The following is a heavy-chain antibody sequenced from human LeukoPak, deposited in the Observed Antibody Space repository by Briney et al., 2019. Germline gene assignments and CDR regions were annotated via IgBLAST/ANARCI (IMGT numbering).Heavy chain of an antibody. CDR3: ARDGLYSGSY. J-gene: IGHJ4*02. V-gene: IGHV3-23*01. CDR2: VSGTGGTT. CDR1: GFIFSAYA. Sequence: GGSLRLSCAASGFIFSAYAMNWVRQAPGKGLEWVSGVSGTGGTTSYADSVKGRFTISRDNAKNTLYLQMNSLRAEDTAVYYCARDGLYSGSYWGQGTLVTVSS. D-gene: IGHD1-26*01.